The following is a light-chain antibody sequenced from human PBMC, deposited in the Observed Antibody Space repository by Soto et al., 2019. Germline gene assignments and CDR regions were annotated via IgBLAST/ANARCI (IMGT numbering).Light chain of an antibody. CDR2: EVN. CDR1: SSDVGGYKY. V-gene: IGLV2-8*01. Sequence: QSALTQPPSASGSPGXSVTISCTGTSSDVGGYKYVSWYQQHPGKAPKLMIFEVNKRPSGVPDRFSGSKSGNTASLTVSGLQAEDEADYYCSSYAGINNLGVFGTGTKVTVL. CDR3: SSYAGINNLGV. J-gene: IGLJ1*01.